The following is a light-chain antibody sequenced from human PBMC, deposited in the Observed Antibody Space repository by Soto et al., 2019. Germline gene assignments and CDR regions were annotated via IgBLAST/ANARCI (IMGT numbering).Light chain of an antibody. J-gene: IGLJ3*02. Sequence: QSVLTQPPSVSAVPRQRVTISCSGSSSNIGNNAVNWYQQVPGKAPKLLIHYDDRVAPRVSDRFSGSKSGTSASLAISGLQPEDEADYYCAVWDDSLNGPLFGGGTKLTVL. CDR3: AVWDDSLNGPL. V-gene: IGLV1-36*01. CDR2: YDD. CDR1: SSNIGNNA.